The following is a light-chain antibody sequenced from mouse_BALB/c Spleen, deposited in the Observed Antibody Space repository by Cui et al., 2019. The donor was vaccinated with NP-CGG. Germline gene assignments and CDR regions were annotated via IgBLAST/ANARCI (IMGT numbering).Light chain of an antibody. CDR2: GTN. V-gene: IGLV1*01. J-gene: IGLJ1*01. Sequence: QAVVTQESALTTSPGETVTLTCRSSTGAVTTSNDANWVPEKPDHLFTGLIGGTNNRAPGVPARFSGSLIGDKAALTITGAQTEDEAIYFCALWYSNHWVFGGGTKLTVL. CDR3: ALWYSNHWV. CDR1: TGAVTTSND.